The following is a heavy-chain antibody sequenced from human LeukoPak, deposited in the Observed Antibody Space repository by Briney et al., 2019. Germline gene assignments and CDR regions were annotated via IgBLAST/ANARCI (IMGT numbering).Heavy chain of an antibody. Sequence: SETLSLTCTVSGGSVSSGDYYWVWMRQPPGKGLEWIGYIYYSGSTNYTPSLKGRVSISVDTSKNQFSLKLTSVPAADPAVYYCAALSYYGSGSYYNWFDPWGQGTLVTVSS. J-gene: IGHJ5*02. CDR3: AALSYYGSGSYYNWFDP. CDR2: IYYSGST. CDR1: GGSVSSGDYY. V-gene: IGHV4-61*08. D-gene: IGHD3-10*01.